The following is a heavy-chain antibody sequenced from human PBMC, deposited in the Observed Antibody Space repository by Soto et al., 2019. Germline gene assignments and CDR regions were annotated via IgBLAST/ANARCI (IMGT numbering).Heavy chain of an antibody. V-gene: IGHV1-69*02. Sequence: QVQLVQSGAEVKRPGSSVKVSCKASGDTFAFYPINWVRQAPGLGLEWMGRINPIVSMSNYAQRFQGRVTMTADKSTSTAYMVLNSLRSEDTAIYYCATSYGSGYRAFDYWGQGALVTVSS. CDR3: ATSYGSGYRAFDY. J-gene: IGHJ4*02. CDR2: INPIVSMS. CDR1: GDTFAFYP. D-gene: IGHD3-10*01.